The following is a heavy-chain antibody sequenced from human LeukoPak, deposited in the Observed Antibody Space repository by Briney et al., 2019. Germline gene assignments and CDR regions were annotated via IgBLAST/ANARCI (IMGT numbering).Heavy chain of an antibody. Sequence: PGGSLRLSCAASGFTFSSYAMHWVRQAPGKGLEWVAVISYDGSNKYYADSVMGRFTISRDNSKNAVDLQLNSLRDEDTAVYYCAKDWGQRGVGASLGHWGQGTLVIVSS. D-gene: IGHD1-26*01. CDR2: ISYDGSNK. CDR3: AKDWGQRGVGASLGH. J-gene: IGHJ4*02. V-gene: IGHV3-30*04. CDR1: GFTFSSYA.